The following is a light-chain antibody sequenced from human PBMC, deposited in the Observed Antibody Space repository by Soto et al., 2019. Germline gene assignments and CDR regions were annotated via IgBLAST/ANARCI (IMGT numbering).Light chain of an antibody. J-gene: IGKJ1*01. Sequence: AIQMTQSPSSLSASVVDKVTITCRASQGIRSDLGWYQQKPGKAPKLLIYSASNLQSGVPSRFRGSGSGTDFTLTISSLQPEDFATYYCLHDYNFPRTFGQGTKVDIK. CDR2: SAS. V-gene: IGKV1-6*01. CDR1: QGIRSD. CDR3: LHDYNFPRT.